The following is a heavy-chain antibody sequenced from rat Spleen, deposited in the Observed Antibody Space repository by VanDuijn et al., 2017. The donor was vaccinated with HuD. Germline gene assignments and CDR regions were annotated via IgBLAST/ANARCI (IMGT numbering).Heavy chain of an antibody. V-gene: IGHV5-25*01. CDR1: GFTFSDYY. Sequence: EVQLVESDGGLVQPGRSLKLSCAASGFTFSDYYMAWVRQAPTRGLEWVASISTGGGNTYYRDSVKGRFTISRDNAKSTLYLQMDSLRSEDTATYFCARPDYSRFDYWGQGVMVTVSS. CDR3: ARPDYSRFDY. D-gene: IGHD1-2*01. CDR2: ISTGGGNT. J-gene: IGHJ2*01.